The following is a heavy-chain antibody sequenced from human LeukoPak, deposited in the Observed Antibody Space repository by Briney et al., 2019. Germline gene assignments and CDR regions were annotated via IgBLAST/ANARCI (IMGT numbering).Heavy chain of an antibody. CDR3: ARHAGSSGYPSSFDY. CDR2: IYYSGST. J-gene: IGHJ4*02. V-gene: IGHV4-39*01. D-gene: IGHD3-22*01. CDR1: GGSISSSSYY. Sequence: SETLSLTCTVSGGSISSSSYYWGWIRQPPGKGLEWIGSIYYSGSTYYNPSLKSRVTISVDTSKNQFSLKLSSVTAADTAVYYCARHAGSSGYPSSFDYWGQGTLVTVSS.